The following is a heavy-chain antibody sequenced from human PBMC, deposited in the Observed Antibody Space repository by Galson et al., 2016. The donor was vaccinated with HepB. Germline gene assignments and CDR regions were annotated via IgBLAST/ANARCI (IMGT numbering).Heavy chain of an antibody. CDR3: ASDYGYTGCIQY. Sequence: SETLSLTCTVSDDSITTRSYSWGWIRQPPGKGLEWIGSLYYSGDAHYNPSPKSRVTISEDMSKKQLSLILTSVTAADTGVYYCASDYGYTGCIQYWGRGTLVTVSS. CDR2: LYYSGDA. V-gene: IGHV4-39*01. D-gene: IGHD5-24*01. J-gene: IGHJ1*01. CDR1: DDSITTRSYS.